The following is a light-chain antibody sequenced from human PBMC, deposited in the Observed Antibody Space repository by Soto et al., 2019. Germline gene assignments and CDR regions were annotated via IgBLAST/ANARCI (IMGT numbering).Light chain of an antibody. J-gene: IGKJ2*01. CDR3: HQYNNWPAYT. V-gene: IGKV3-15*01. CDR1: QSVSSN. Sequence: EIVMTQSPATLSVSPGERATLSCRASQSVSSNLAWYQQKPGQAPRLLIYGASTRDTGIPARFSGSGSGTEFTLTISCLQSEEFAVYYCHQYNNWPAYTFGQGTKLEIK. CDR2: GAS.